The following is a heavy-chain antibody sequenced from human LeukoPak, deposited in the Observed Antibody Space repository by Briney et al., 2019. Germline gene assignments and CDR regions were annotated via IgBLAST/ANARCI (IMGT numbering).Heavy chain of an antibody. D-gene: IGHD3-10*02. CDR1: GFTFSSYG. CDR3: AEQMFRGFYYYGMDV. J-gene: IGHJ6*02. Sequence: QSGRSLRLSCAASGFTFSSYGMHWVRQAPGKGLEWVAVISYDGSNKYYADSVKGRFTISRDNSKNTLYLQMNSLRAEDTAVYYCAEQMFRGFYYYGMDVWGQGTTVTVSS. CDR2: ISYDGSNK. V-gene: IGHV3-30*18.